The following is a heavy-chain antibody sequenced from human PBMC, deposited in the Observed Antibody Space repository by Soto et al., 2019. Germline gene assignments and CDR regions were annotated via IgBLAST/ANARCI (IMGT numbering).Heavy chain of an antibody. D-gene: IGHD3-9*01. V-gene: IGHV3-64D*08. CDR3: ARDSYYDILTGYYYYYYMDV. CDR2: ITLNGDNT. J-gene: IGHJ6*03. CDR1: GFTFSTFA. Sequence: GGSLRLSCSGSGFTFSTFAIHWVRQAPGKGLEYVSAITLNGDNTYYADSVRGRFTVSRDNSKKTLYLQMSSLRAEDTAVYYCARDSYYDILTGYYYYYYMDVWGKGTTVTVSS.